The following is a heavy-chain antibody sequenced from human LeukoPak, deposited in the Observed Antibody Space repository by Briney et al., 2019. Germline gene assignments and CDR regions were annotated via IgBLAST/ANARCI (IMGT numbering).Heavy chain of an antibody. V-gene: IGHV4-61*08. Sequence: PSETLSLTCNVSGGSISSGGFYWSWIRQYPGKGLEWIGYIYYSGSTNYNPSLKSRVTISVDTSKNQFSLKLSSVTAADTAVYYCASIPPYYGMDVWGQGTTVTVSS. CDR2: IYYSGST. CDR1: GGSISSGGFY. CDR3: ASIPPYYGMDV. D-gene: IGHD2-21*01. J-gene: IGHJ6*02.